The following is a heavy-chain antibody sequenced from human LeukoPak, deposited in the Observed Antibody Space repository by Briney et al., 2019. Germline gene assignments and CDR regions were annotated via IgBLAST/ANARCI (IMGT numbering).Heavy chain of an antibody. CDR3: AKDWVGGALEF. CDR1: GFTFSKTW. D-gene: IGHD2-21*01. Sequence: GGSLRLSCAASGFTFSKTWMSWVRQAPGKGLEWVACIMEDGSVQKYVDSVRGRFTISRDNARNSLYLQMNSLRVEDTAVYYCAKDWVGGALEFWGQGTLAIVSS. V-gene: IGHV3-7*01. J-gene: IGHJ4*02. CDR2: IMEDGSVQ.